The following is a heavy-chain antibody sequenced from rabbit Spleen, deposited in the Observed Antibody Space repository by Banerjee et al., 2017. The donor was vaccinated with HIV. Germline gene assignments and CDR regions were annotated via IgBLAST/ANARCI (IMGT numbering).Heavy chain of an antibody. Sequence: QEQLVESGGGLVQPEGSLTLTCTASGFSFSSGYYMSWVRQAPEKGLEWIASIYVGSVGGTNYASWAKGRFTISRTSSTTVTLRMTSLTAADRAAYFCARDLVGVIGWNFYLWGQGTLVTVS. V-gene: IGHV1S45*01. CDR3: ARDLVGVIGWNFYL. D-gene: IGHD1-1*01. J-gene: IGHJ3*01. CDR1: GFSFSSGYY. CDR2: IYVGSVGGT.